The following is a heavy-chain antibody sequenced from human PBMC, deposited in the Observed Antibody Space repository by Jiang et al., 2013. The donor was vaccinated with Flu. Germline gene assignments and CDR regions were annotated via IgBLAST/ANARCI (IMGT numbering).Heavy chain of an antibody. CDR2: IKWNGGST. J-gene: IGHJ4*02. V-gene: IGHV3-20*04. D-gene: IGHD2-15*01. CDR3: ARDRLGYCSGGSCSQIGF. CDR1: GFAFDDYG. Sequence: VRPGGSLRLSCAASGFAFDDYGMTWVRQAPGKGLEWVSGIKWNGGSTSYADSVKGRFTISRDNARRSLYLQMSSLRAEDTALYYCARDRLGYCSGGSCSQIGFWGQGTLVTVSS.